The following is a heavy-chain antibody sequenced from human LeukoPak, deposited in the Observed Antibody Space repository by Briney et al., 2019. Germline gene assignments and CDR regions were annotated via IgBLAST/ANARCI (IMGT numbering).Heavy chain of an antibody. CDR1: GGSISSYY. Sequence: SETLSLTCTVSGGSISSYYWSWIRQPPGKGLEWIGYIHYSGSTNYNPSLKSRVTISVDTSKNQFSLKVSSVTAADTAVYYCARLSSTYYRFDYWGQGTLVSVSS. CDR2: IHYSGST. J-gene: IGHJ4*02. D-gene: IGHD3-22*01. CDR3: ARLSSTYYRFDY. V-gene: IGHV4-59*08.